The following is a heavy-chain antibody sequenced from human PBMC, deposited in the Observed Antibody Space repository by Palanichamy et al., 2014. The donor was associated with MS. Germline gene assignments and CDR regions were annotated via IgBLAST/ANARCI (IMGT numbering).Heavy chain of an antibody. CDR2: FGHIVGGT. Sequence: EVQLLESGGDLVQPGGSLRLSCAASGFTFSSYDMSWVRQVPGQGLEWVSSFGHIVGGTTYQDSVKGRFTISTDDSKKTLYLQMNSLRVEDTAVYYCAKSRPIWYFDLWGRGTLVTVSS. D-gene: IGHD6-25*01. CDR3: AKSRPIWYFDL. J-gene: IGHJ2*01. V-gene: IGHV3-23*01. CDR1: GFTFSSYD.